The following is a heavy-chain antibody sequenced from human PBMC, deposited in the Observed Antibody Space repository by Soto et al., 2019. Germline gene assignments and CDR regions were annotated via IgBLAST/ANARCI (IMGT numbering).Heavy chain of an antibody. D-gene: IGHD3-22*01. CDR1: GYSFAGYW. V-gene: IGHV5-10-1*01. CDR2: IDPSDSQT. CDR3: ARQIYDSDTGPNFQYYFDS. J-gene: IGHJ4*02. Sequence: LKISCKGSGYSFAGYWITWVRQKPGKGLEWMGRIDPSDSQTYYSPSFRGHVTISVTKSITTVFLQWSSLGASDTAMYYCARQIYDSDTGPNFQYYFDSWGQGTPVTVSS.